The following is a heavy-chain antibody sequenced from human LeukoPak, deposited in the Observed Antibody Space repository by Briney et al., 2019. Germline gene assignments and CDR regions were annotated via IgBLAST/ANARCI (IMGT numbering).Heavy chain of an antibody. CDR2: IYYSGST. D-gene: IGHD2-15*01. Sequence: SETLSLTCTVSGGSISSSSYYWGWIRQPPGKGLEWIGSIYYSGSTYYNPSLKSRVTISVDTSKNQFSLNLSSVTAADTAVYYCARAGYCSGGSCYSGWFGPWGQGTLVTVSS. J-gene: IGHJ5*02. CDR1: GGSISSSSYY. CDR3: ARAGYCSGGSCYSGWFGP. V-gene: IGHV4-39*07.